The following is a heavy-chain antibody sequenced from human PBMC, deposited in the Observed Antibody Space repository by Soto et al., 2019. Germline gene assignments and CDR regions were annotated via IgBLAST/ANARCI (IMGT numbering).Heavy chain of an antibody. D-gene: IGHD6-13*01. CDR1: GFTFGDYA. Sequence: GGSLRLSCTASGFTFGDYAMSWVRQAPGKGLEWVGFIRSKAYGGTTEYAASVKGRFTISRDDSKSIAYLQMNSLKTEDTAVYYCTLSSSTPLSQDYYYYYGMDVWGQGTTVNVSS. CDR3: TLSSSTPLSQDYYYYYGMDV. V-gene: IGHV3-49*04. CDR2: IRSKAYGGTT. J-gene: IGHJ6*02.